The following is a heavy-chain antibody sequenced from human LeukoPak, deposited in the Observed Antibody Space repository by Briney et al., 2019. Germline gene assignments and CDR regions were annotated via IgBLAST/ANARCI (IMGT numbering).Heavy chain of an antibody. J-gene: IGHJ6*02. CDR3: ARVYSNYYYGMDV. CDR2: INPSGGST. D-gene: IGHD4-11*01. V-gene: IGHV1-46*01. CDR1: GYTFTSYY. Sequence: ASVKVSCKASGYTFTSYYMHWVRQAPGQGLEWMGIINPSGGSTSYAQKFQGRVTMTRDTSTSTVYMELSRLRSDDTAVYYCARVYSNYYYGMDVWGQGTTVTVSS.